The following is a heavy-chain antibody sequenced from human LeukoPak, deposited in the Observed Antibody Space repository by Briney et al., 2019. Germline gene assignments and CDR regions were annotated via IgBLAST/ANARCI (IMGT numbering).Heavy chain of an antibody. CDR2: VYTSGST. CDR1: GGSISSHY. V-gene: IGHV4-4*07. D-gene: IGHD2-8*01. J-gene: IGHJ3*02. CDR3: ARVKTSYAAFDI. Sequence: PSETLSLTCTVSGGSISSHYWSWIRQPAGKGLECIGRVYTSGSTNYNPSLKSRVTMSVDTSKNQFSLNLSSVTAADTAIYYCARVKTSYAAFDIWGQGTMVTVSS.